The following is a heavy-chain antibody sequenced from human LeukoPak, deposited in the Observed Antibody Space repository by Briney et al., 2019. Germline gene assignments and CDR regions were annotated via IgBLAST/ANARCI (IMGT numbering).Heavy chain of an antibody. CDR2: IYYSGST. Sequence: SQTLSLTCTVSGGSISSGDYYWSWIRQPPGKALEWIGSIYYSGSTYYNPSLKSRVTISVDTSKNQFSLKLSSVTAAGTAVYYCARQGGYDYVWGRGLDYWGQGTLVTVSS. CDR1: GGSISSGDYY. CDR3: ARQGGYDYVWGRGLDY. J-gene: IGHJ4*02. D-gene: IGHD3-16*01. V-gene: IGHV4-39*01.